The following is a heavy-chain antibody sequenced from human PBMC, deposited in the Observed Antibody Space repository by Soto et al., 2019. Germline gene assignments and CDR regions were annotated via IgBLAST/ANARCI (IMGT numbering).Heavy chain of an antibody. D-gene: IGHD3-9*01. CDR2: IVVGSGNT. J-gene: IGHJ6*02. V-gene: IGHV1-58*02. CDR1: GFTFTSSA. CDR3: AAGVLNYYGMDV. Sequence: QMQLVQSGPEVKKPGTSVKVSCKASGFTFTSSAMQSVRQARGQRLEWIGWIVVGSGNTNYAQKFQERVTITRDMSTSTAYMELSSLRSEDTAVYYCAAGVLNYYGMDVWGRGTTVTVSS.